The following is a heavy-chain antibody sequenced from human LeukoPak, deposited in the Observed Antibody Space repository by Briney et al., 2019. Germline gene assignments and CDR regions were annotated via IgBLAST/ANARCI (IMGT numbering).Heavy chain of an antibody. Sequence: AGRSLRLSCAASGFTFSNYGIHWVRQAPGKGLEWVAVISYDGNNKYYADSVKGRFTISRDNSKNTLFLQMSSLRAEDTAVYYCAKGVDYCSGGSCPADYWGPGTLVTVSS. V-gene: IGHV3-30*18. CDR3: AKGVDYCSGGSCPADY. CDR1: GFTFSNYG. J-gene: IGHJ4*02. CDR2: ISYDGNNK. D-gene: IGHD2-15*01.